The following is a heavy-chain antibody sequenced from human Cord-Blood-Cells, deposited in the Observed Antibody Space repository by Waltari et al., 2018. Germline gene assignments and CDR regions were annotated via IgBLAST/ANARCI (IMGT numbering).Heavy chain of an antibody. CDR3: ARDRAGGPTDAFDI. D-gene: IGHD2-15*01. Sequence: FTFSSYWMSWVRQAPGKGLEWVANIKQDGSEKYYVDSVKGRFTISRDNAKNSLYLQMNSLRAEDTAVYYCARDRAGGPTDAFDIWGQGTMVTVSS. CDR2: IKQDGSEK. J-gene: IGHJ3*02. CDR1: FTFSSYW. V-gene: IGHV3-7*01.